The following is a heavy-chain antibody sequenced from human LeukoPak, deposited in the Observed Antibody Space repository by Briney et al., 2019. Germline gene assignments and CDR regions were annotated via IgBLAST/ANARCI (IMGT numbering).Heavy chain of an antibody. V-gene: IGHV3-30*18. CDR1: GFTFSSYG. CDR3: ANGGWGN. D-gene: IGHD2-15*01. CDR2: ISYDGSNK. J-gene: IGHJ4*02. Sequence: GGSLRLSCAASGFTFSSYGMHWVRQAPGKGLEWVAVISYDGSNKYYADCVKGRFTISRDNSKNTLYLQMNSLRAEDTAVYYCANGGWGNWGQGTLVTVSS.